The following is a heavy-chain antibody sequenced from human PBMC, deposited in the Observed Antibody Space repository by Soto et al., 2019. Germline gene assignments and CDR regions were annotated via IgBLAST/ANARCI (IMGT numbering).Heavy chain of an antibody. V-gene: IGHV1-8*01. CDR3: ARGRGYCSGDSCYADY. Sequence: ASVKASCKASGYTFTSYDINWVRQTTGQGLEWMGWMNPNSGNTGYAQKFQGRVTMTRNTSISTAYMELSSLRSEDTAVYYCARGRGYCSGDSCYADYWGQGTLVTVSS. D-gene: IGHD2-15*01. CDR2: MNPNSGNT. CDR1: GYTFTSYD. J-gene: IGHJ4*02.